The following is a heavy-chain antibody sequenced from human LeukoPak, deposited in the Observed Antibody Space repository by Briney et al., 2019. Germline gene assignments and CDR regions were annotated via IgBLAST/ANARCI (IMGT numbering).Heavy chain of an antibody. J-gene: IGHJ6*03. V-gene: IGHV1-69*13. CDR3: ARARAIAVAGYYYYYYMDV. D-gene: IGHD6-19*01. CDR1: GGTFSSYA. Sequence: GASVKVSCKASGGTFSSYAISWVRQAPGQGLEWMGGIIPIFGTANYAQKFQGRVTITADESTSTAYMELSSLRSEDTAVYYCARARAIAVAGYYYYYYMDVWGKGTTVTVS. CDR2: IIPIFGTA.